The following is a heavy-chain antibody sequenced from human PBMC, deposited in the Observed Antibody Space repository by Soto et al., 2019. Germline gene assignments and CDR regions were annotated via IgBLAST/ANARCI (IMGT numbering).Heavy chain of an antibody. V-gene: IGHV4-59*01. CDR2: IYYSGST. CDR1: GGSISSYY. CDR3: ARAELWLLFDY. J-gene: IGHJ4*02. D-gene: IGHD5-18*01. Sequence: PSETLSLTCTVSGGSISSYYWSWIRQPPGKGLEWIGYIYYSGSTNYNPSLKSRVTISVDTSKNQFSLKLSSVTAADTAVYYCARAELWLLFDYRGQGTLVTVHS.